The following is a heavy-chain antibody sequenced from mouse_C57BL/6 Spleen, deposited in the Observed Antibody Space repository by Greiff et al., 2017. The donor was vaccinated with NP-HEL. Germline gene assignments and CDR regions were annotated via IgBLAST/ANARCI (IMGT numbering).Heavy chain of an antibody. V-gene: IGHV1-82*01. D-gene: IGHD1-1*01. J-gene: IGHJ3*01. Sequence: QVQLQQSGPELVKPGASVKISCKASGYAFSSSWMNWVKQRPGKGLEWIGRIYPGDGDTNYNGKFKGKATLTADKSSSTAYMELRSLTSEDSAVYYCANDYYGPWFAYWGQGTLVTVSA. CDR2: IYPGDGDT. CDR3: ANDYYGPWFAY. CDR1: GYAFSSSW.